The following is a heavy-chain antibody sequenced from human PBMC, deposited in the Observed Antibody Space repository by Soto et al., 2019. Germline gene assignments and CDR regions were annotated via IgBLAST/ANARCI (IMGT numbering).Heavy chain of an antibody. D-gene: IGHD3-10*01. J-gene: IGHJ5*02. CDR2: INHSGST. V-gene: IGHV4-34*01. CDR1: GGSFSGYY. CDR3: AREAPDGGWFDP. Sequence: QVQLQQWGAGLLKPSETLSLTCAVYGGSFSGYYWSWIRQPPGKGLEWIGEINHSGSTNYNPSLKSRVTISVDTSKNQFSLKLSSVTAADMAVYYCAREAPDGGWFDPWGQGTLVTVSS.